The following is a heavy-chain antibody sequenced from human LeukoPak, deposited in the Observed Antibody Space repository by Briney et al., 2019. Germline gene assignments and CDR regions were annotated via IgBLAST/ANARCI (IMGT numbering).Heavy chain of an antibody. CDR2: INSDGSST. J-gene: IGHJ5*02. V-gene: IGHV3-74*01. D-gene: IGHD3-9*01. CDR3: ANIRYFDWLLFWFDP. CDR1: GFTFCSYW. Sequence: PGGSLRLSCAASGFTFCSYWMHWVRQAPGKGLVWVSRINSDGSSTSYADSVKGRFTISRDNSKNTLYLQMNSLRAEDTAVYYCANIRYFDWLLFWFDPWGQGTLVTVSS.